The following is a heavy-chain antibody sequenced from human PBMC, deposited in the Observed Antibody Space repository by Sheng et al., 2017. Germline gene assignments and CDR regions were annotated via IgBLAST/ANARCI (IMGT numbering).Heavy chain of an antibody. CDR3: VRDSGHYAFDY. J-gene: IGHJ4*02. CDR2: IIPDGTST. V-gene: IGHV3-74*01. Sequence: EVQLVESGGGLVQPGGSLRLSCAASGFTFSSYWMHWVRQAPGKGLVWVSHIIPDGTSTSYADSVKGRFTFSRDNAKNTLYLQMNSLRAEDTAVYYCVRDSGHYAFDYWGQGTLVTVSS. D-gene: IGHD2-2*01. CDR1: GFTFSSYW.